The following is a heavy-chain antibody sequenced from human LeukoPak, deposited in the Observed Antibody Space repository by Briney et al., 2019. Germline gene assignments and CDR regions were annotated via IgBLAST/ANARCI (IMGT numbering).Heavy chain of an antibody. D-gene: IGHD2-2*01. Sequence: GGSLRLSCAASGFTFSSYSMNWVRQAPGKGLEWVSSISSSSSYIYYAESVKGRFTISRDNAKNSLYLQMNSLRAEDTAVYYCARGYEVVVPAAGYWGQGTLVTVSS. J-gene: IGHJ4*02. CDR2: ISSSSSYI. CDR3: ARGYEVVVPAAGY. CDR1: GFTFSSYS. V-gene: IGHV3-21*01.